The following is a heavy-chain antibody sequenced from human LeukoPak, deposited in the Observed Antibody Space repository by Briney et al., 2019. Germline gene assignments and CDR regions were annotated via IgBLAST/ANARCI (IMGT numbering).Heavy chain of an antibody. CDR3: ARDLLNEGNHLDY. V-gene: IGHV4-39*02. CDR2: IYYSGST. Sequence: PSETLSLTCTVSGGSISDSSSYWGWIRPPPGKGLEWVASIYYSGSTYYNPSLKSRVSISVDTSKNQFSLKLSSVTAADTAVYYCARDLLNEGNHLDYWGQGTLVTVSS. J-gene: IGHJ4*02. D-gene: IGHD4-23*01. CDR1: GGSISDSSSY.